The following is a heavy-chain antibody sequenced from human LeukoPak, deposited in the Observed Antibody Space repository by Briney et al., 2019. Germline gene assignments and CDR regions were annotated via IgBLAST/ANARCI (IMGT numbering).Heavy chain of an antibody. CDR3: TTDPGDYPDY. V-gene: IGHV3-48*02. CDR1: GFTFSSYS. J-gene: IGHJ4*02. CDR2: ISSSSSTT. D-gene: IGHD4-17*01. Sequence: PGGSLRLSCAASGFTFSSYSMNWVRQAPGKGLEWVSYISSSSSTTYYADSVKGRFTISRDNAKNSLYLQMNSLRDEDTAVYYCTTDPGDYPDYWGQGTLVTVSP.